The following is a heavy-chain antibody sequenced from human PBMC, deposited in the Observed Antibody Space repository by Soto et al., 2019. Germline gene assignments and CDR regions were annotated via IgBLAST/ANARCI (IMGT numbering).Heavy chain of an antibody. CDR2: ISYDGSNK. V-gene: IGHV3-30-3*01. CDR3: ARHGGLRVAAGFDY. D-gene: IGHD2-15*01. Sequence: QVQLVESGGGVVQPGRSLRLSCAASGFTFSSYAMHWVRQAPGKGLEWVAVISYDGSNKYYADSVKGRFTISRDNSKNTLHQQMNSLRAEDTTVYYCARHGGLRVAAGFDYWGQGTLVTVSS. CDR1: GFTFSSYA. J-gene: IGHJ4*02.